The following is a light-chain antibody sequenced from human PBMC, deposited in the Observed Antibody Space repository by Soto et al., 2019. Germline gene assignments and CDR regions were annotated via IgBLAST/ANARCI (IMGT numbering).Light chain of an antibody. Sequence: EIVMTQSPATLSVSLGERATLSCRASQSVRSNLAWYQQKPGQAPRLLIYDASTRAPGIPARFSGSGSGTELTLTISSLQSDDFAVYHCQKYNNWPPTCGHGTRREIK. CDR1: QSVRSN. CDR2: DAS. CDR3: QKYNNWPPT. J-gene: IGKJ5*01. V-gene: IGKV3-15*01.